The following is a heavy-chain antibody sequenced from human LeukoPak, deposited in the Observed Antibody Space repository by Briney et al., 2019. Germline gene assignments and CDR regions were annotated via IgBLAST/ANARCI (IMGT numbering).Heavy chain of an antibody. J-gene: IGHJ6*02. V-gene: IGHV1-46*01. CDR2: INLSGGST. D-gene: IGHD3-22*01. Sequence: ASVKVSCKASGYTFTSYHMHWVRQAPGQGLEWMGKINLSGGSTTYAQKFQGRVTMTRDASTSTVYMELSSLRSEDTAVYYCARDSTYYYDSSGYGQHDYYYYYGMDVWGQGTTVTVSS. CDR1: GYTFTSYH. CDR3: ARDSTYYYDSSGYGQHDYYYYYGMDV.